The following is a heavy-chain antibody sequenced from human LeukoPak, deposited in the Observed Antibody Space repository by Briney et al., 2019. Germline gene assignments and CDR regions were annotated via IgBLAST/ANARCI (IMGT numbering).Heavy chain of an antibody. J-gene: IGHJ6*02. V-gene: IGHV3-53*01. D-gene: IGHD2/OR15-2a*01. CDR3: ARDPGIRNGMDV. CDR2: IYSGGAT. Sequence: GGSLRLSCAASGFTVNNNYMTWVRQAPGKGLEWVSVIYSGGATYYADSVKGRFTISRDNSKNTLYLQMNSLRVDDTAVYYCARDPGIRNGMDVWGQGTTVTVSS. CDR1: GFTVNNNY.